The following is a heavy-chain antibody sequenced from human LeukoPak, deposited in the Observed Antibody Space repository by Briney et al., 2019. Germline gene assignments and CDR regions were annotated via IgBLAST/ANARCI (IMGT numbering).Heavy chain of an antibody. Sequence: GGSLRLSCAASGFTFSSYSMNWVRQAPGKGLEWVSSISSSSYIYYADSVKGRFTISRDNAKNSLYLQMNSLRAEDTAVYYCARDPADYGDLDFDYWGQGTLVTVSS. CDR2: ISSSSYI. CDR3: ARDPADYGDLDFDY. CDR1: GFTFSSYS. J-gene: IGHJ4*02. V-gene: IGHV3-21*01. D-gene: IGHD4-17*01.